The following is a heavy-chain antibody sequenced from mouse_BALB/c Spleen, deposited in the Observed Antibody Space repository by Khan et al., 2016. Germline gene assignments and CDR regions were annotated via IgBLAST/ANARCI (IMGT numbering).Heavy chain of an antibody. Sequence: EVKLLESGPGLVKPSQSLSLTCTVAGYSITSNYAWNWIRQFPGNKLEWMAYISYSGSTGYNPSLIRRISITRDTSKNQFFLQLNSVTTEDTATYYCARDGLYGFYAMDYWGQGTSVTVSS. D-gene: IGHD1-1*02. CDR1: GYSITSNYA. J-gene: IGHJ4*01. V-gene: IGHV3-2*02. CDR3: ARDGLYGFYAMDY. CDR2: ISYSGST.